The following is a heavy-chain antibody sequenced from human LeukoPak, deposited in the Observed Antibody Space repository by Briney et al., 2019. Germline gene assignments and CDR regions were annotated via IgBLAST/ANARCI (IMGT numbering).Heavy chain of an antibody. J-gene: IGHJ6*03. CDR3: ARDFKWAAADFFYYYYMDV. V-gene: IGHV3-64*01. Sequence: GGSLRLSCAASGFTFSSYAMHWVRQAPGKGLEYVSAISSNGGSTYYANSVKGRFTISRDNSKYTLYLQMGSLRAEDMAVYYCARDFKWAAADFFYYYYMDVWGKGTTVTISS. CDR2: ISSNGGST. D-gene: IGHD6-25*01. CDR1: GFTFSSYA.